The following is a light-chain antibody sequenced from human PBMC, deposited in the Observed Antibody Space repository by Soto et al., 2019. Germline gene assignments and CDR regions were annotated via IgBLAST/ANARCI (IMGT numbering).Light chain of an antibody. CDR1: QSVSTSY. J-gene: IGKJ5*01. CDR3: QQCSNWPPT. CDR2: DAF. V-gene: IGKV3D-20*02. Sequence: EIVLTQSPGTLSLSPGERATLSCRASQSVSTSYVAWYQQKFGQAPRLLIYDAFSRATGIPDRFSASGSGTDFTLTISRLEPEDFAVYYCQQCSNWPPTFGQGTRLEIK.